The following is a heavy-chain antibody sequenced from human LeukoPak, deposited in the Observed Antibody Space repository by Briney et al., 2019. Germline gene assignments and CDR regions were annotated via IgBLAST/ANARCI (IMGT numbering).Heavy chain of an antibody. CDR1: GYSFTSYW. Sequence: GESLKISCKGSGYSFTSYWIGWVRQMPGKGLEWMGIIYPGDSDTRYSPSFQGQVTISADKSISTAYLQWSSLKASDTAMYYCARVEDIVVVPAARGPHWFDPWGQGTLVTVSS. V-gene: IGHV5-51*01. CDR3: ARVEDIVVVPAARGPHWFDP. CDR2: IYPGDSDT. J-gene: IGHJ5*02. D-gene: IGHD2-2*01.